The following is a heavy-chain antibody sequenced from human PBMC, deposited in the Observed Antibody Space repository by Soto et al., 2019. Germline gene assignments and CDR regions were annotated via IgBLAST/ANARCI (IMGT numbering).Heavy chain of an antibody. CDR2: INTGNGNT. CDR3: ARSSGYCYVDY. D-gene: IGHD3-22*01. CDR1: GYTFTNYA. Sequence: ASVKVSCKASGYTFTNYAIHWVRQAPGQRLEWMGWINTGNGNTKYSQNFQGRVTITRDTSAGTAYMELTSLRSEDTAVYYCARSSGYCYVDYWGQGTLVTVSS. V-gene: IGHV1-3*04. J-gene: IGHJ4*02.